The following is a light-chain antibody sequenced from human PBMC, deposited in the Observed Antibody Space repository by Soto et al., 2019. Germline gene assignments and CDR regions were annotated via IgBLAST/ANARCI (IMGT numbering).Light chain of an antibody. CDR3: QQRSNWLIT. Sequence: ETVLTQSPGTLSLSPGERATVSCRASQSVSSNLAWYQQKPGQAPRLLIYDASNRATGIPARFSGSGSGTDFTLTISSLEPEDFAVYYCQQRSNWLITFGQGTRLEIK. V-gene: IGKV3-11*01. CDR1: QSVSSN. CDR2: DAS. J-gene: IGKJ5*01.